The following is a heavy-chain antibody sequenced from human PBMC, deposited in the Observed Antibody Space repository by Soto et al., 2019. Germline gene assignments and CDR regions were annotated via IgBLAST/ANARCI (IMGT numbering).Heavy chain of an antibody. J-gene: IGHJ6*02. CDR1: GFTSSNYW. D-gene: IGHD5-12*01. CDR3: TTDQDSGYDFYYYGMDV. CDR2: IKSDGSST. Sequence: HPGGSLRLSCAASGFTSSNYWMHWVRQAPGKGLVWVSRIKSDGSSTSYADSVKGRFTISRDNAKNTLDLQMHGLRAEDMAVYYCTTDQDSGYDFYYYGMDVWGQGTTVTVSS. V-gene: IGHV3-74*01.